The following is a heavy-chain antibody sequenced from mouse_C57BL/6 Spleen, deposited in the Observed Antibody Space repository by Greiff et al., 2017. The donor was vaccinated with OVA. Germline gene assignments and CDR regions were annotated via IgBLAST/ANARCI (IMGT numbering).Heavy chain of an antibody. V-gene: IGHV1-15*01. CDR3: TRHYGYGYYFDY. Sequence: VHLVESGAELVRPGASVTLSCKASGYTFTDYEMHWVKQTPVHGLEWIGAIDPETGGTAYNQKFKGKAILTADKSSSTAYMELRSLTSEDSAVYYCTRHYGYGYYFDYWGQGTTLTVSS. J-gene: IGHJ2*01. CDR1: GYTFTDYE. D-gene: IGHD2-2*01. CDR2: IDPETGGT.